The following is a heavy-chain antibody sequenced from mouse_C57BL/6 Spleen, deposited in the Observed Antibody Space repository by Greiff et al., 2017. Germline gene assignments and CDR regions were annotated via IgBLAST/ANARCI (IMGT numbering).Heavy chain of an antibody. J-gene: IGHJ1*03. CDR3: ARGGYDDDGNFDV. CDR1: GYTFTDYN. V-gene: IGHV1-18*01. Sequence: VQLQQSGPELVKPGASVKIPCKASGYTFTDYNMAWVKQSHGKSLEWIGDINPNNGGTISNQKFKGKATLTVDKSSSTAYMELRSLTSEDTAVYDGARGGYDDDGNFDVWGTGTTVTVSS. D-gene: IGHD2-4*01. CDR2: INPNNGGT.